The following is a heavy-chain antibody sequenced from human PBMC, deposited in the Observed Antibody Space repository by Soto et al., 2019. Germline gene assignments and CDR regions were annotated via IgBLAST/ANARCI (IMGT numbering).Heavy chain of an antibody. J-gene: IGHJ5*02. CDR2: ISGSGGRT. CDR1: GFTLSNYA. D-gene: IGHD4-17*01. V-gene: IGHV3-23*01. Sequence: EVQLLESGGGLLQPGGSLRLSCAASGFTLSNYAMSWVRQAPGKGLEWVSSISGSGGRTYYADSVKGRFTISRDTSKNTWYLEVNSLRAEDTAVYYCAKDRFDYGDYGWFDPWGQGTLVTVSS. CDR3: AKDRFDYGDYGWFDP.